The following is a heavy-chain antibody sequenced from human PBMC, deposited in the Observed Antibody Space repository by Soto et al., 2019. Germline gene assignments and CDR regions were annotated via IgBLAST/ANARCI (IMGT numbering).Heavy chain of an antibody. CDR3: ARGRNLFGVYYYYGMDV. CDR1: GGSISSYY. D-gene: IGHD3-10*02. J-gene: IGHJ6*02. CDR2: IYYSGST. V-gene: IGHV4-59*01. Sequence: SETLSLTCTVSGGSISSYYWSWIRQPPGKGLEWIGYIYYSGSTNYNPSLKSRVSISVDTSKNQFSLKLSSVTAADTAVYYCARGRNLFGVYYYYGMDVWGQGTTVTVSS.